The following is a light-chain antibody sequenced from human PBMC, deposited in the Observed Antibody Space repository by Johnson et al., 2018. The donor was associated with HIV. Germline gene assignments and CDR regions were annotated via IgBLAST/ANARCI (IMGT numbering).Light chain of an antibody. Sequence: QSVLSQPPSVSAAPGQKVTISCSGSSSNIGNNYVSWYQQLPGTAPKLLIYDNNKRPSGIPDRFSGSKSGTSATLGLTGLQTGDEADFYCGTWDSSLGAGGGYVFGTGTKVTVL. CDR1: SSNIGNNY. V-gene: IGLV1-51*01. J-gene: IGLJ1*01. CDR2: DNN. CDR3: GTWDSSLGAGGGYV.